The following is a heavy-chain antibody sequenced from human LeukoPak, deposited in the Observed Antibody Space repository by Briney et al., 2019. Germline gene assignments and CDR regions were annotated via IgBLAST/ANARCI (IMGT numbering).Heavy chain of an antibody. CDR3: ATTNDGGGYQWGDFFDF. Sequence: SVKVSCKASGGTSNSHAISWVRQAPGQGLEWMGRIIPNLGTTNRAQNFQDRVTLTADKSTNTAYMELTSLTSDDTAVYYCATTNDGGGYQWGDFFDFWGEGTLVTVS. D-gene: IGHD3-22*01. V-gene: IGHV1-69*04. CDR1: GGTSNSHA. J-gene: IGHJ4*02. CDR2: IIPNLGTT.